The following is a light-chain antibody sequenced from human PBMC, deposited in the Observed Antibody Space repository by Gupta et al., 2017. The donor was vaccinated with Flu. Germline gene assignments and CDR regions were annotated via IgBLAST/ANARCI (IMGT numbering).Light chain of an antibody. J-gene: IGKJ1*01. Sequence: DRVTIPCRASQGIATALAWYQQKPGKAPELLIYAASTLQSGVTSRFSGSGSGTEFTLTINSLQPEDLATYYCQQVYTYRPWTFGQGTKVEI. V-gene: IGKV1-9*01. CDR1: QGIATA. CDR3: QQVYTYRPWT. CDR2: AAS.